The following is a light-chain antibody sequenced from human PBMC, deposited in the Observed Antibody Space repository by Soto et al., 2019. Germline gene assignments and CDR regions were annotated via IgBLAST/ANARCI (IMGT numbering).Light chain of an antibody. V-gene: IGLV3-21*02. Sequence: SYELTQPPSVSVAPGQTARITCEGHNIGSKSVHWYQLRPGQAPVVVVYDDTDRPSGIPERFSGSNSGNTATLTITRVEAGYGADYYCQVRDSSNDYLVFGGGTTVTVL. CDR3: QVRDSSNDYLV. CDR1: NIGSKS. CDR2: DDT. J-gene: IGLJ3*02.